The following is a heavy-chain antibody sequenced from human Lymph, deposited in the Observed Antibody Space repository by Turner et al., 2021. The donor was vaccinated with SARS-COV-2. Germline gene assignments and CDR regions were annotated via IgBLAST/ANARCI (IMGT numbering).Heavy chain of an antibody. J-gene: IGHJ5*02. Sequence: QLQLQESGPRLVKPLETLSLTCTVSGGPMNSNYWTWIRQPPGKRLEWIGYIYYREGNNYHPSLESRVTISVDTSRNQFSRNLTSVTAADTAIYYCARETVNNWVDPWGQGTMVTVSS. V-gene: IGHV4-59*01. CDR2: IYYREGN. CDR3: ARETVNNWVDP. D-gene: IGHD2-21*02. CDR1: GGPMNSNY.